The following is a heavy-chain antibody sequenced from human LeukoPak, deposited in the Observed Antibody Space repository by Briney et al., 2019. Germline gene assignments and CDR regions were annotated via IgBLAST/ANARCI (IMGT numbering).Heavy chain of an antibody. V-gene: IGHV1-2*06. CDR3: AKDRELDS. CDR2: INPNSGGT. Sequence: GASAKVSCKASGYNFTGYHFHWVRQAPGQGLEWMGRINPNSGGTNYSQKFQGRVTMTRDTSISTAYMELSSLTSDDTAIYYCAKDRELDSWGQGTLVTVSS. D-gene: IGHD2-15*01. CDR1: GYNFTGYH. J-gene: IGHJ4*02.